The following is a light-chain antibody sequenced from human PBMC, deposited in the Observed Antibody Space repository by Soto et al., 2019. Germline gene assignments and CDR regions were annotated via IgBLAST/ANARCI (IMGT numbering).Light chain of an antibody. CDR1: QSVNRN. CDR2: AAS. V-gene: IGKV3-15*01. J-gene: IGKJ1*01. Sequence: EIVMTKSPATLSMSPGERANLSCRASQSVNRNLAWYQQKPGQAPRLLISAASTMATGIPARFSGSGSETEVTLTISSLQYEDFAVYYCQQYNNWWTFVQGTKVEMK. CDR3: QQYNNWWT.